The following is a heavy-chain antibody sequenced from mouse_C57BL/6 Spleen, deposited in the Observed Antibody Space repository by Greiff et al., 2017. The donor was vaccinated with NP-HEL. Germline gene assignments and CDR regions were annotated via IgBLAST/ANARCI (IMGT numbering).Heavy chain of an antibody. J-gene: IGHJ4*01. D-gene: IGHD1-1*01. CDR2: IWSDGNT. V-gene: IGHV2-6-1*01. CDR1: GFSLTSYG. CDR3: ARHEYYGLYAMDY. Sequence: VQLVESGPGLVAPSQSLSIPCTVSGFSLTSYGVHWVRQPPGKGLEWLVVIWSDGNTTYNSALKSRLSISKDNSKSQVFLKMNSLQTDDTAMYYCARHEYYGLYAMDYWGQGTSVTVSS.